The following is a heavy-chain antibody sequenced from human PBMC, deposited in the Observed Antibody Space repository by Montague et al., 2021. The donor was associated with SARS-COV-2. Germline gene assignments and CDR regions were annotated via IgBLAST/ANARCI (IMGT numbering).Heavy chain of an antibody. J-gene: IGHJ5*02. CDR2: IYFNGAA. Sequence: SETLSLTCTVSAGSIDNHYWSWIRQPQAKELEWVGYIYFNGAASYNPSLKSRVTISVDTSRNQFSLQLTSVTAADTAVYYCARRPSSGWSFDPWGQGTQVSVSS. CDR3: ARRPSSGWSFDP. CDR1: AGSIDNHY. V-gene: IGHV4-59*08. D-gene: IGHD6-19*01.